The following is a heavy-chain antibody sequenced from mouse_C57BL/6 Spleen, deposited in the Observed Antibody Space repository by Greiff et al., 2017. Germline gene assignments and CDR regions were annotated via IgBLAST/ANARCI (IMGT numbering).Heavy chain of an antibody. Sequence: VHVKQSGPELVKPGASVKMSCKASGYTFTDYNMHWVKQSHGKSLEWSGYINPNNGGTSYNQKFKGKATLTVNKSSSTAYMELRSLTSEDSAVYYCARSYGSSYIGYYFDYWGQGTTLTVSS. J-gene: IGHJ2*01. CDR1: GYTFTDYN. D-gene: IGHD1-1*01. CDR3: ARSYGSSYIGYYFDY. CDR2: INPNNGGT. V-gene: IGHV1-22*01.